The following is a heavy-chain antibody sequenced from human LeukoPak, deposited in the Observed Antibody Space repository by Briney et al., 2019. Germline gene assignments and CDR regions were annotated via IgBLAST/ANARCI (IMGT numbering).Heavy chain of an antibody. CDR3: ARGYGDYVAGGFHH. CDR1: GFTFSSYG. Sequence: GGSLRLSCAASGFTFSSYGMHWVRQAPGKGLEWVAVIWYDGSNKYYADSVKGRFTISRDNSKNTLYLQMNSLRAEDTAVYYCARGYGDYVAGGFHHWGQGTLVTVSS. J-gene: IGHJ1*01. D-gene: IGHD4-17*01. CDR2: IWYDGSNK. V-gene: IGHV3-33*01.